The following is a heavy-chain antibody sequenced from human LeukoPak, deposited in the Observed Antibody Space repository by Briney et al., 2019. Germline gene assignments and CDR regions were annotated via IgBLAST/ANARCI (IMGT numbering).Heavy chain of an antibody. CDR3: ARGPPREPFDY. J-gene: IGHJ4*02. Sequence: GASVKVSCKASGYTFIGYDINWVRQATGQGLEWMGWMNPNSGDTGYAQKFQGRVTMTRNTSISTAYMELSRLRSEDTAVYYCARGPPREPFDYWGQGTLVTVSS. D-gene: IGHD1-26*01. V-gene: IGHV1-8*01. CDR2: MNPNSGDT. CDR1: GYTFIGYD.